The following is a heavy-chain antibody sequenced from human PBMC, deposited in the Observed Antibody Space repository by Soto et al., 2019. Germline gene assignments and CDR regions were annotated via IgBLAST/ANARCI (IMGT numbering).Heavy chain of an antibody. D-gene: IGHD3-10*01. Sequence: SVKVSCKASGGTLSSYAISWVRQAPGQGLEWMGGIIPIFGTANYAQKFQGRVTITADESTSTAYMELSSLRSEDTAVYYCATKTSMVRGVIITFGALDIWGQATMVTVS. CDR2: IIPIFGTA. CDR3: ATKTSMVRGVIITFGALDI. CDR1: GGTLSSYA. V-gene: IGHV1-69*13. J-gene: IGHJ3*02.